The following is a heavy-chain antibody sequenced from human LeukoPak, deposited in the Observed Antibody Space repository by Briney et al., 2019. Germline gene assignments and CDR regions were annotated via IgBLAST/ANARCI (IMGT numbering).Heavy chain of an antibody. D-gene: IGHD6-13*01. Sequence: GASVRVSCKASVYTFTNYDINWVRQASGQGLEWMGWRNPNSGNTGSAQKFQGRVTMTSNTSISTAYMELSSLRSEDTAVYYCARGLRREQQLLRAFDYWGQGTPVTVSS. CDR2: RNPNSGNT. V-gene: IGHV1-8*01. CDR1: VYTFTNYD. CDR3: ARGLRREQQLLRAFDY. J-gene: IGHJ4*02.